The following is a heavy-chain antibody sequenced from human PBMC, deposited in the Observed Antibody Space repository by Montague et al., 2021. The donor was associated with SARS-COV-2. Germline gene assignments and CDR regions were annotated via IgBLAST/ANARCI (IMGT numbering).Heavy chain of an antibody. CDR2: IFYNGYT. CDR3: ARHSVSEDGTFFRSYFDP. Sequence: SQCLSLTCTVSGGSISSSSYYWNWIRQTPGKGPEWIGYIFYNGYTKYNPSLESRVTLSVDTPGNQFFLSLRSVTASDTATYFCARHSVSEDGTFFRSYFDPWGQGAQVTVSS. CDR1: GGSISSSSYY. V-gene: IGHV4-61*05. D-gene: IGHD1-1*01. J-gene: IGHJ5*02.